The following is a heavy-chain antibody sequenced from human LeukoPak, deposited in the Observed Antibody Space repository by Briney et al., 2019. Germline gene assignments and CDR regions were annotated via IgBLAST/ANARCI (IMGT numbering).Heavy chain of an antibody. Sequence: PGGSLRLSCTASGFTFSDYGMHWVRQAPGKRSEWVSGISASGDSPYYADSVKGRFTISRDNAKNSLYLQMNSLRAEDTAVYYCARWSSSWYEYYYYYYMDVWGKGTTVTISS. CDR1: GFTFSDYG. CDR3: ARWSSSWYEYYYYYYMDV. V-gene: IGHV3-23*01. D-gene: IGHD6-13*01. J-gene: IGHJ6*03. CDR2: ISASGDSP.